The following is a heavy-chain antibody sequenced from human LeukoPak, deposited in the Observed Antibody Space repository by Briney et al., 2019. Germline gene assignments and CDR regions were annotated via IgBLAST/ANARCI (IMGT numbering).Heavy chain of an antibody. CDR1: GYTFTSYG. CDR2: ISAYNGNT. J-gene: IGHJ5*02. D-gene: IGHD6-13*01. V-gene: IGHV1-18*01. Sequence: ASVKVSCKASGYTFTSYGISWVRQAPGQGLEWMGWISAYNGNTNYAQKLQGRVTMTTDTSTSTAYMELRSLRSDDTAVYYCARSSRIAAAGTKWFDPWGQGTLVTVSS. CDR3: ARSSRIAAAGTKWFDP.